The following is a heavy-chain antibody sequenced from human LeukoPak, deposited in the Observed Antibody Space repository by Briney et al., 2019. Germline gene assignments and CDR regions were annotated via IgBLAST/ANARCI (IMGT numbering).Heavy chain of an antibody. D-gene: IGHD3-16*01. CDR3: ATDPPYYDYVC. CDR1: GYTFTSYG. Sequence: ASVKVSCKASGYTFTSYGISWVRQAPGQGLEWMGWISAYNGNTNYAQKLQGRVTMTTDTSTSTAYMELRSLRSEDTAVYYCATDPPYYDYVCWGQGTLVTVSS. V-gene: IGHV1-18*04. CDR2: ISAYNGNT. J-gene: IGHJ4*02.